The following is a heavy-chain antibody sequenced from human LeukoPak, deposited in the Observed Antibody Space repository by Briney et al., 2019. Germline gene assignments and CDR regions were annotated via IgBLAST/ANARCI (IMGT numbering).Heavy chain of an antibody. J-gene: IGHJ5*02. V-gene: IGHV4-39*01. D-gene: IGHD2-15*01. CDR1: GGSISSSNYY. Sequence: SETLSLTCTVSGGSISSSNYYWGWIRQPPGKGLEWIGIIYYSGSTYYNPSLNSRVTISVDTSKNQFSLKLSSVTAADTAVYYCARLDGYCSGGSCYSVSFVDPWGQGTLVTVSS. CDR3: ARLDGYCSGGSCYSVSFVDP. CDR2: IYYSGST.